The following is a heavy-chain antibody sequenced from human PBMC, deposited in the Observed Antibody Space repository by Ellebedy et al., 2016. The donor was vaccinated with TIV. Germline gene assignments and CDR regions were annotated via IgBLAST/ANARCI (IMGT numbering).Heavy chain of an antibody. V-gene: IGHV1-2*04. Sequence: ASVKVSXXASGYTFTGYYMHWVRQAPGQGLEWMGWINPNSGGTNYAQKFQGWVTMTRDTSISTAYMELSRLRSDDTAVYYCARGVAAAASHYYYYYGMDVWGQGTTVTVSS. CDR3: ARGVAAAASHYYYYYGMDV. CDR2: INPNSGGT. J-gene: IGHJ6*02. D-gene: IGHD6-13*01. CDR1: GYTFTGYY.